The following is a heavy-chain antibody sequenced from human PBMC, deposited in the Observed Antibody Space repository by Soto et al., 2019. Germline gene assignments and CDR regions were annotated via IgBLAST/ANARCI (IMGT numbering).Heavy chain of an antibody. CDR2: IDPSDSYT. V-gene: IGHV5-10-1*01. J-gene: IGHJ4*02. CDR3: ARHSGGSSWTGYFDY. D-gene: IGHD6-13*01. CDR1: GYSFTSYW. Sequence: PGESLKISCKGSGYSFTSYWISWVRQMPGKGLEWMGRIDPSDSYTNYSPSFQGHVTISADKSISTAYLQWSSLKASDTAMYYCARHSGGSSWTGYFDYWGQETLVTVS.